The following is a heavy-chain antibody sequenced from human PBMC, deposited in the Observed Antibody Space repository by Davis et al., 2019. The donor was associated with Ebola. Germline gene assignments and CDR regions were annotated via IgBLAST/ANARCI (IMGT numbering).Heavy chain of an antibody. CDR1: GFTVSSNY. D-gene: IGHD3-3*01. Sequence: GGSLRLSCAASGFTVSSNYMSWVRQAPGKGLEWVGRIKSKTDGGTTDYAAPVKGRFTISRDDSKNTLYLQMNSLKTEDTAVYYCTTEKSYYDFWSGYPVYYFDYWGQGTLVTVSS. V-gene: IGHV3-15*01. CDR3: TTEKSYYDFWSGYPVYYFDY. J-gene: IGHJ4*02. CDR2: IKSKTDGGTT.